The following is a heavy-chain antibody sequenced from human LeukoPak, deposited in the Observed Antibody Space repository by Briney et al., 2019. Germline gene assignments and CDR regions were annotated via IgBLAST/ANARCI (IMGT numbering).Heavy chain of an antibody. Sequence: SETLSLTCTVSGGSVSDYYWSWIRQSPGKGLEWIGYIYYTGSTSYNPSLRSRVTMSADTSKNQFSLKLRSVTAADTAVYYCGRGQKYTSGYTVTELGSRYSDYWGQGTLVTVSP. J-gene: IGHJ4*02. CDR2: IYYTGST. V-gene: IGHV4-59*02. CDR1: GGSVSDYY. D-gene: IGHD5-18*01. CDR3: GRGQKYTSGYTVTELGSRYSDY.